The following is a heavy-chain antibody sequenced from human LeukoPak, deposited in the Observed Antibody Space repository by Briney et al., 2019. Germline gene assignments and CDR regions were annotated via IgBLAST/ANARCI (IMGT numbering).Heavy chain of an antibody. J-gene: IGHJ4*02. CDR2: ISGSGGST. CDR3: AKSGSLLWFGELSLKFDY. D-gene: IGHD3-10*01. CDR1: GFTFSSYA. V-gene: IGHV3-23*01. Sequence: KAGGSLRLSCAASGFTFSSYAMSWVRQAPGKGLEWVSAISGSGGSTYYADSVKGRFTISRDNSKNTLYLQMNSLRAEDTAVYYCAKSGSLLWFGELSLKFDYWGQGTLVTVSS.